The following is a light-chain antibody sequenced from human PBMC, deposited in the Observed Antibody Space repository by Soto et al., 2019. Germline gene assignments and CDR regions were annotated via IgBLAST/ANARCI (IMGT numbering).Light chain of an antibody. CDR1: QSINTW. V-gene: IGKV1-5*01. J-gene: IGKJ1*01. CDR3: QQYMTYSRT. CDR2: DGS. Sequence: DIQMTQSPSTLSASVGDRVTITCRASQSINTWLAWYQQKPGEAPRLLIYDGSTLESGFPSKFSGIGSGTEFTLAISSLQPGDFATFYCQQYMTYSRTFGQGTKVEVK.